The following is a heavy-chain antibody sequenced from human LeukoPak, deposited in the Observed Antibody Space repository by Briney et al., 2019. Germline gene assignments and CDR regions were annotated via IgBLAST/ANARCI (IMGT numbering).Heavy chain of an antibody. V-gene: IGHV5-51*01. J-gene: IGHJ5*02. CDR1: GYSFNSYW. CDR2: IYPGDSNT. CDR3: AISLRYCSGGSCYRTGHWFDP. D-gene: IGHD2-15*01. Sequence: GESLKISCKGSGYSFNSYWIGWVRQMPGEGLEWIGIIYPGDSNTRYNPSFQGQVTISADKSISTAYLQWSSLKASDTAMYYCAISLRYCSGGSCYRTGHWFDPWGQGTLVTVSS.